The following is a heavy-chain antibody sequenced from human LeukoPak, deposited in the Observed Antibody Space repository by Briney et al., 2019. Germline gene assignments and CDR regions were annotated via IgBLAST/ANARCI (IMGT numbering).Heavy chain of an antibody. CDR3: ARADSSIAARLSRSSIFNYYYYMDV. Sequence: GGSLRLSCAASGFTFSSCAMHWVRQAPGKGLEWVAVISYDGSNKFYADSVKGRFTFSRDNAKNSLYLQMNSLRAEDTAVYYCARADSSIAARLSRSSIFNYYYYMDVWGKGTTVTVSS. CDR1: GFTFSSCA. V-gene: IGHV3-30*04. CDR2: ISYDGSNK. D-gene: IGHD6-6*01. J-gene: IGHJ6*03.